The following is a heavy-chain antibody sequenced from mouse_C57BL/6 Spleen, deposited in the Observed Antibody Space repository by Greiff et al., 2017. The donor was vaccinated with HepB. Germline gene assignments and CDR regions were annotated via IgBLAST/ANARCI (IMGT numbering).Heavy chain of an antibody. CDR3: ARSIYDYDGYYYAMDY. D-gene: IGHD2-4*01. J-gene: IGHJ4*01. CDR1: GYTFTSYW. V-gene: IGHV1-52*01. CDR2: IDPSDSET. Sequence: QVQLQQSGAELVRPGSSVKLSCKASGYTFTSYWMHWVKQRPIQGLEWIGNIDPSDSETHYNQKFKDKATLTVDKSSSTAYMQLSSLTSEDSAVYYCARSIYDYDGYYYAMDYWGQGTSVTVSS.